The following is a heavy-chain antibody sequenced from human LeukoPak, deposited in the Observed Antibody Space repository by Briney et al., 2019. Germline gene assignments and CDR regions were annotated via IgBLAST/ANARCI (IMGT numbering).Heavy chain of an antibody. Sequence: GGSLRLSCAASGFTFSGSAMTWVRQAPGKGLEWVSVISYSGANTYYADSVKGRFTISRDDSKNMLYLQMLGLRVEDTAVYYCAKDLQGSYWGQGTLVTVSS. CDR3: AKDLQGSY. CDR1: GFTFSGSA. J-gene: IGHJ4*02. CDR2: ISYSGANT. V-gene: IGHV3-23*01.